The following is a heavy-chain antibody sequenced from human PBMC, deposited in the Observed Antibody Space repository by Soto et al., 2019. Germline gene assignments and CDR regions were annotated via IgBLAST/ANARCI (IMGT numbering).Heavy chain of an antibody. D-gene: IGHD3-3*01. CDR2: IFYTGST. J-gene: IGHJ6*03. CDR3: ARHNDCRSGRYYYMDI. Sequence: QVQLQESGPGLVKPSETLTLTCNVSSGSLSGYYWSWIRQPPGKGLEWIGYIFYTGSTLYNPSLKSRVTIKIGTSENHYTLNLAFVTASDTAIYYCARHNDCRSGRYYYMDIWAKGTTVTVSS. CDR1: SGSLSGYY. V-gene: IGHV4-59*08.